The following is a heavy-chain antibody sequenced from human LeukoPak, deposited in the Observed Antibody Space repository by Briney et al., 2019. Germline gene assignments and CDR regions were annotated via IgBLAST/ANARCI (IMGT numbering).Heavy chain of an antibody. D-gene: IGHD1-1*01. CDR3: PKASWVSNADAVL. CDR1: GFTFSSYA. V-gene: IGHV3-23*01. CDR2: LRGNGDT. Sequence: GGSLTLSCAASGFTFSSYAMSWVREAPARGLEWVSSLRGNGDTFYADSVKGRFTLSRDESRNTVYLQLNKLRVEDTAVYYCPKASWVSNADAVLWGQGTVVTVSS. J-gene: IGHJ4*02.